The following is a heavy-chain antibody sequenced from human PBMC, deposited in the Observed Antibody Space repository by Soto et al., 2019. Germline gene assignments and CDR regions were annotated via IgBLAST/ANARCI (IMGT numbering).Heavy chain of an antibody. CDR3: ARGGQSSVSGQYYFDY. Sequence: EVQLVESGGGLVQPGGSLRLSCAVSGFMFSNSWMSWVRQAPGKGLEWVATIQDAGSETYYVDSVKGRFTISRDTAKKSLYLKPNSLRAENTAVYYCARGGQSSVSGQYYFDYWGQGILVTVSS. CDR1: GFMFSNSW. J-gene: IGHJ4*02. D-gene: IGHD6-25*01. V-gene: IGHV3-7*01. CDR2: IQDAGSET.